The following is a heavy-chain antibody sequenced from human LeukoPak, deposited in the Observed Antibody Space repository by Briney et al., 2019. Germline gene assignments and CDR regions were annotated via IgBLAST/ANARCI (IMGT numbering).Heavy chain of an antibody. J-gene: IGHJ4*02. CDR2: INPSGGST. CDR1: GYTFTSYG. Sequence: ASVKVSCKASGYTFTSYGISWVRQAPGQGLEWMGIINPSGGSTSYAQKFQGRVTMTRDTSTSTVYMELSSLRSEDTAVYYCARAAWSGYYVGWGQGTLVTVSS. V-gene: IGHV1-46*01. CDR3: ARAAWSGYYVG. D-gene: IGHD3-3*01.